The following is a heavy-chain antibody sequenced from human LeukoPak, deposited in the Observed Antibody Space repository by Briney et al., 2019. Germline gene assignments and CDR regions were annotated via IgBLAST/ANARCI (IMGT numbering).Heavy chain of an antibody. CDR3: ARGRGESGTSYWTRFDY. Sequence: PSETLSLTCTVSGGSISSYYWRWIRPPAGKGLEWIAPIYSSASTNYNPSLKSRVTMSVDTSKNQFSLNLSSVTAADTAFYYCARGRGESGTSYWTRFDYWGQGTLVTVSS. CDR2: IYSSAST. CDR1: GGSISSYY. J-gene: IGHJ4*02. D-gene: IGHD1-26*01. V-gene: IGHV4-4*07.